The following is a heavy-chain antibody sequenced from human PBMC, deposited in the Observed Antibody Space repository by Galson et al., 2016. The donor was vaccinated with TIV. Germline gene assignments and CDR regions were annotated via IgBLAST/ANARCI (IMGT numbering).Heavy chain of an antibody. CDR1: GYSFTSNW. Sequence: QSGAEVKKPGESLKISCKVSGYSFTSNWIAWVRQMPGKGLEWMGIIYAGDSDTRYSPSFQGQVTISADDSVSTAYLQWSNLKASDSAMYFCARAPGYTGYSYGYFDSWGRGTLVTVSS. D-gene: IGHD5-18*01. V-gene: IGHV5-51*03. CDR3: ARAPGYTGYSYGYFDS. J-gene: IGHJ4*02. CDR2: IYAGDSDT.